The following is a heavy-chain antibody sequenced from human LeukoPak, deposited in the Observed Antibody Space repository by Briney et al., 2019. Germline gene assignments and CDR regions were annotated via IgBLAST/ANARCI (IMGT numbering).Heavy chain of an antibody. Sequence: GGSLRLSCAASGFTFSRDSMNWVRQAPGKGLEWISYISYDSAIKYYADSVRGRFTISRDNAKNSLSLQMHSLRAEDTAVYYCARDLRDSSGYYAYFDYWGQGTLVSVSS. CDR3: ARDLRDSSGYYAYFDY. J-gene: IGHJ4*02. V-gene: IGHV3-48*01. D-gene: IGHD3-22*01. CDR2: ISYDSAIK. CDR1: GFTFSRDS.